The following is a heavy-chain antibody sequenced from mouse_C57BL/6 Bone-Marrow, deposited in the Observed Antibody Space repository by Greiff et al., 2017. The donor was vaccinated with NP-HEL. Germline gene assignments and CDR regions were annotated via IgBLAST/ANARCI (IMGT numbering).Heavy chain of an antibody. CDR3: ARHCNFVWFAY. CDR1: GYTFTSYG. Sequence: VQLQESGAELARPGASVKLSCTASGYTFTSYGISWVKQRTGQGLEWIGEIYPRSGNTYYNEKFKGKATLTADKSSSTAYSELRSLTSEDSAVYFCARHCNFVWFAYWGQGTLVTVSA. CDR2: IYPRSGNT. J-gene: IGHJ3*01. V-gene: IGHV1-81*01. D-gene: IGHD2-1*01.